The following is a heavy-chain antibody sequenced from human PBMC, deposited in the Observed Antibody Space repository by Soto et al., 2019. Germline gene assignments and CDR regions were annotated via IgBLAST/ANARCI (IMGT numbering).Heavy chain of an antibody. Sequence: SVKVSCKASGGTFSSYAISWVRQAPGQGLEWMGGIIPIFGTANYAQKFQGRVTITADESTSTAYMELSSLRSEDTAVYYCARRRDTAMSYGSGYYYYYGMDVWGQGTTVTVS. CDR1: GGTFSSYA. D-gene: IGHD5-18*01. V-gene: IGHV1-69*13. J-gene: IGHJ6*02. CDR3: ARRRDTAMSYGSGYYYYYGMDV. CDR2: IIPIFGTA.